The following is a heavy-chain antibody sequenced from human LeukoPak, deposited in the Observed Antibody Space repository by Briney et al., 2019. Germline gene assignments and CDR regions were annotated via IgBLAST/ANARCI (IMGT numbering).Heavy chain of an antibody. V-gene: IGHV3-66*01. D-gene: IGHD2-2*01. CDR1: GFTVSGNY. CDR2: IYSGGST. CDR3: ASPSSTYHYYGMDV. Sequence: GGSLRLSCAASGFTVSGNYMSWVRQAPGKGLEWVSVIYSGGSTYYADSVKGRFTISRDNSKNTLYLQMNSLRAEDTAVYYCASPSSTYHYYGMDVWGQGTTVTVSS. J-gene: IGHJ6*02.